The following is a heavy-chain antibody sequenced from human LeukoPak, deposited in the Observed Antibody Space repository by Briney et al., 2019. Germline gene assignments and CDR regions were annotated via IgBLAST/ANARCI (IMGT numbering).Heavy chain of an antibody. V-gene: IGHV4-39*07. J-gene: IGHJ4*02. D-gene: IGHD6-13*01. CDR3: ARSRTYSSSWYWYY. CDR1: GFTVSSSY. CDR2: IYYTGSP. Sequence: GSLRLSCAASGFTVSSSYMNWVRQAPGKGLEWIGTIYYTGSPYYNPSLKSRVTISVDTSKNQFSLNLSSVTAADTAVYYCARSRTYSSSWYWYYWGQGTLVTVSS.